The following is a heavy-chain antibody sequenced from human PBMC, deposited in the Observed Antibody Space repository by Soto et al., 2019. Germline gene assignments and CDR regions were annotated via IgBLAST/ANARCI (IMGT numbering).Heavy chain of an antibody. Sequence: GGSLRLSCAASGFSFSSYGIHWVRQAPGKGLEWVAVISYDGSNKYYADSVKGRFTISRDNSKNTLYLQMNSLRAEDTAVYYCAKGGYPASFYYYGMDVWGQGTTVTVSS. CDR3: AKGGYPASFYYYGMDV. D-gene: IGHD5-12*01. J-gene: IGHJ6*02. V-gene: IGHV3-30*18. CDR2: ISYDGSNK. CDR1: GFSFSSYG.